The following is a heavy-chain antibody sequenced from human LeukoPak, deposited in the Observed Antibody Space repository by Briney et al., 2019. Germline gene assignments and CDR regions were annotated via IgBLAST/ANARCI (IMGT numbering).Heavy chain of an antibody. CDR2: LSAYNSNA. V-gene: IGHV1-18*01. Sequence: ASVKVSCKASGYTFTRYGISWVRQAPGQGLEWMGWLSAYNSNANNAQNLQGRVTMTTDTSTSTAYMELRSLRSDDTAVYYCARVVYTYGYALDYWGQGTLVTVSS. CDR3: ARVVYTYGYALDY. CDR1: GYTFTRYG. D-gene: IGHD5-18*01. J-gene: IGHJ4*02.